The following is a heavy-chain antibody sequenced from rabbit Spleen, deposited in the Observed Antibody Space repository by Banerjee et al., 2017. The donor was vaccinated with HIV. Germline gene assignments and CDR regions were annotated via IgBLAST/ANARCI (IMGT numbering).Heavy chain of an antibody. CDR2: INTGSSDST. CDR3: ARDLDGVIGWNFGW. D-gene: IGHD4-1*01. CDR1: GFSFSSSYW. J-gene: IGHJ4*01. V-gene: IGHV1S45*01. Sequence: QEQLEESGGDLVKPEGSLTLTCTASGFSFSSSYWICWVRQAPGKGLEWIGDINTGSSDSTYYASWAKGRFTISKTSSTTVTLQMTSLTAADTATYFCARDLDGVIGWNFGWWGPGTLVTVS.